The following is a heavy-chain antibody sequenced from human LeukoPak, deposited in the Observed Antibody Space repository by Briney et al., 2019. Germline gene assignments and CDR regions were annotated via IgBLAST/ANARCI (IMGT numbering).Heavy chain of an antibody. V-gene: IGHV3-74*01. J-gene: IGHJ4*02. D-gene: IGHD5-24*01. CDR1: GFTFSSYW. CDR2: INGDGSST. CDR3: ARGGDAYRARGLDY. Sequence: GRSLRPSCAASGFTFSSYWMHWVRQAPGKGLVWVSVINGDGSSTRYPDSVKGRFTISRDNAKNTLYLQMNSLRAEDTAVHYCARGGDAYRARGLDYWGQGTLVTASS.